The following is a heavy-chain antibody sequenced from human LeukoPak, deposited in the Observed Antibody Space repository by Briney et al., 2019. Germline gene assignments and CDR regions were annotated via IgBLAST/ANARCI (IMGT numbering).Heavy chain of an antibody. Sequence: SETLSLTCAVYGGSFSGYYWSWIRQPPGKGLEWIGEINHSGSTNYNPSLKSRVTISVDTSKNQFSLKLSSVTAADTAVYYCARRRGYFDYWGQGTLVTVSS. V-gene: IGHV4-34*01. D-gene: IGHD3-10*01. CDR2: INHSGST. CDR3: ARRRGYFDY. CDR1: GGSFSGYY. J-gene: IGHJ4*02.